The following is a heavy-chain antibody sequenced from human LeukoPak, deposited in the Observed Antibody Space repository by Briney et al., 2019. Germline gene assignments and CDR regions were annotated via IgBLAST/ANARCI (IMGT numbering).Heavy chain of an antibody. CDR2: ISAYNGNT. CDR1: GYTFTSYG. V-gene: IGHV1-18*01. J-gene: IGHJ6*03. CDR3: ARGLLWFGEPAYMDV. Sequence: GASVKVSCKASGYTFTSYGISWARQAPGQGLEWMGWISAYNGNTNYAQKLQGRVTITRNTSISTAYMELSSLRSEDTAVYYCARGLLWFGEPAYMDVWGKGTTVTVSS. D-gene: IGHD3-10*01.